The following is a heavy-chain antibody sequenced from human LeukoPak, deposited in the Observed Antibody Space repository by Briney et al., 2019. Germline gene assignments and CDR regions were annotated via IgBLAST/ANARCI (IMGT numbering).Heavy chain of an antibody. CDR3: ASAGHDGIGYKVC. CDR2: IYHSGSA. CDR1: GGSISSSSYY. D-gene: IGHD3-22*01. J-gene: IGHJ4*02. Sequence: SETLSLTCTVSGGSISSSSYYWGWIRQPPGKGLDWIGSIYHSGSANYNPSLESRVTISVDKSKNQFSLRLSSVTAADTAVYYCASAGHDGIGYKVCWGQGTLVTVSS. V-gene: IGHV4-39*07.